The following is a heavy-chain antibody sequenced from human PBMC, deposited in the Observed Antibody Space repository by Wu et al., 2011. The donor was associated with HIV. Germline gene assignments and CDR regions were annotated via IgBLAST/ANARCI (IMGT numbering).Heavy chain of an antibody. Sequence: EVKKPGASMKVSCKASGYTFTGYYMHWVRQAPGQGLEWMGWINPNSGGTNYAQKFQGRVTMTRDTSISTAYMELSSLRSDDTAVYFCARDPSFYDILTGHDYWGQGTLVTVSS. J-gene: IGHJ4*02. CDR3: ARDPSFYDILTGHDY. CDR2: INPNSGGT. D-gene: IGHD3-9*01. V-gene: IGHV1-2*02. CDR1: GYTFTGYY.